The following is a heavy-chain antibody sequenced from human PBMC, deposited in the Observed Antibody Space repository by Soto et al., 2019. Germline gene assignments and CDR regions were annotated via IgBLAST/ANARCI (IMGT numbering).Heavy chain of an antibody. CDR2: IIPILGIA. CDR1: GGTFSSYT. V-gene: IGHV1-69*08. CDR3: ARDRWFGELENGGWFDP. J-gene: IGHJ5*02. Sequence: QVQLVQSGAEVKKPGSSVKVSCKASGGTFSSYTISWVRQAPGQGLEWMGRIIPILGIANYAQKFQGRVTITADKSTSTAYMELSSLRSEDTAVHYCARDRWFGELENGGWFDPWGQGTLVTVSS. D-gene: IGHD3-10*01.